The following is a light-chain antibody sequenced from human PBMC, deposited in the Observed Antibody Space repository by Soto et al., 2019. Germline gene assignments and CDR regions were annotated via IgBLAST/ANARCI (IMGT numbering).Light chain of an antibody. V-gene: IGLV2-8*01. CDR2: EVI. Sequence: QSALTQPPSASGSPGQSVTISCTGSSSDVGGYNFVSWYQQHPGEAPKLMIFEVIKRPSGVPDRCSASKTGNTASLTVSGLQAEDEADYYCSSYAGTNNVIFGGGTKLTVL. CDR1: SSDVGGYNF. J-gene: IGLJ2*01. CDR3: SSYAGTNNVI.